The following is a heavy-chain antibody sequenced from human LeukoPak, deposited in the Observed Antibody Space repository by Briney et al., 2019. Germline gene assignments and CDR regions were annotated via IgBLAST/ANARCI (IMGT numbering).Heavy chain of an antibody. Sequence: GGSLRLSCAASGFTFSSYAMSWVRQAPGKGLEWVSAISGSGGSTYYADSVKGRFTISRDNSKNTLYLQMNSLRAEDAAVYYCAKVDSSGWYFDYWGQGTLVTVSS. V-gene: IGHV3-23*01. CDR2: ISGSGGST. CDR1: GFTFSSYA. D-gene: IGHD6-19*01. J-gene: IGHJ4*02. CDR3: AKVDSSGWYFDY.